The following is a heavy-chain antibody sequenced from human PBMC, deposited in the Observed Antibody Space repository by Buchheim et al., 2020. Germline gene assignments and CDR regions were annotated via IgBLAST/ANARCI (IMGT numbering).Heavy chain of an antibody. D-gene: IGHD2-8*01. CDR3: ASHSYCTNGVCYNYWYFDL. CDR2: IKQDGSEK. V-gene: IGHV3-7*01. Sequence: EVQLVESGGGLVQPGGSLRLSCAASGFTFSSYWMSWVRQAPGKGLEWVANIKQDGSEKYYVDSVKGRFTISRDHAKNSLYLQMNSLRAEDTAVYYCASHSYCTNGVCYNYWYFDLWGRGTL. J-gene: IGHJ2*01. CDR1: GFTFSSYW.